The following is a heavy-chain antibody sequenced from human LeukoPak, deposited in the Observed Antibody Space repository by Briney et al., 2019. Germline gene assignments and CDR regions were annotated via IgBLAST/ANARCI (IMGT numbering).Heavy chain of an antibody. CDR3: AKGSKAVLFTRAHYMDV. J-gene: IGHJ6*03. V-gene: IGHV3-30*02. D-gene: IGHD6-19*01. CDR2: IRYDGSNK. CDR1: GFTFSSYD. Sequence: TGGSLRLSCAASGFTFSSYDIHWVRQAPGKGLEWVAFIRYDGSNKYYAGSVRGRFTISRDNSKNTLYLQMNSLRAEDTAVYFCAKGSKAVLFTRAHYMDVWGKGTTVTISS.